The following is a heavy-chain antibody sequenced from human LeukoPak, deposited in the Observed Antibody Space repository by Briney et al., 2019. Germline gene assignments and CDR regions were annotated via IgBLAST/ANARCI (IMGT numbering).Heavy chain of an antibody. CDR1: GFTFSNYW. Sequence: GGSLRLSCAASGFTFSNYWMSWVRQAPGKGLEWVANIKPDVSEIYYVDSVKGRFTISRDNSKNTLYLQMNSLRAEDTAVYYCARDRRQSYFDYWGQGTLVTVSS. V-gene: IGHV3-7*01. J-gene: IGHJ4*02. CDR3: ARDRRQSYFDY. CDR2: IKPDVSEI.